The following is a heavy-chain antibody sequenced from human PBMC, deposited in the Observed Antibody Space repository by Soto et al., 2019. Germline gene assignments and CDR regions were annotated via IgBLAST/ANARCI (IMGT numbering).Heavy chain of an antibody. D-gene: IGHD6-13*01. CDR1: GYTFTTND. CDR3: ARGGPAAGFDL. Sequence: ASVKVSCKASGYTFTTNDINWVRQASGQGLEWMGWMKPKTGDSGSAQEFQGRITMTRDTATSTAYMELSSLRSEDTAVYYCARGGPAAGFDLWGQGALVTVSS. CDR2: MKPKTGDS. V-gene: IGHV1-8*01. J-gene: IGHJ4*02.